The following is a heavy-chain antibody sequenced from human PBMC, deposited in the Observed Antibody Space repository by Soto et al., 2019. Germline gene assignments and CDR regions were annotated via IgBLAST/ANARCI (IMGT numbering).Heavy chain of an antibody. V-gene: IGHV3-11*05. CDR2: ISASGTSA. CDR1: GFTFSDYQ. CDR3: ARDRDTMIRGVYQH. D-gene: IGHD3-10*01. Sequence: QVQLVESGGGLVKSGGSLTLSCAVSGFTFSDYQMHWIRQVPGKGLEWLSYISASGTSANYADSMRGRLSISRDNAKNLLYLRMNSLRGEDTAVYYCARDRDTMIRGVYQHWGQGTLVTVFS. J-gene: IGHJ4*02.